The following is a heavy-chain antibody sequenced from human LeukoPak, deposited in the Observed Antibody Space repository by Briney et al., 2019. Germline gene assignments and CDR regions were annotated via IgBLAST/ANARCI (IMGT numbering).Heavy chain of an antibody. CDR1: GFTFSSYA. CDR2: FSGGVTPT. V-gene: IGHV3-23*01. D-gene: IGHD2-15*01. J-gene: IGHJ4*02. Sequence: GGSLRLFCEASGFTFSSYAMSWARQAPGKGLEWVSTFSGGVTPTWHADSVKGRFTISRDNSKNTVYLQMNSLRAEDTAVYYCAKASRATCSGAFCYHFDSWGPGTLVTVSS. CDR3: AKASRATCSGAFCYHFDS.